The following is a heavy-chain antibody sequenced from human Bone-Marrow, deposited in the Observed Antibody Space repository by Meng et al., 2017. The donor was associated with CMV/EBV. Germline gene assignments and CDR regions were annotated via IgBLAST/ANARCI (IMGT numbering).Heavy chain of an antibody. J-gene: IGHJ4*02. CDR2: INPSGGST. Sequence: FTSYYMHWERQAPGQRLEWMGIINPSGGSTSYAQKFQGRVTMTRDTSTSTVYMELSSLRSEDTAVYYCARDNRIAAAGLQTFHFDYWGQGTLVTVSS. CDR3: ARDNRIAAAGLQTFHFDY. D-gene: IGHD6-13*01. V-gene: IGHV1-46*01. CDR1: FTSYY.